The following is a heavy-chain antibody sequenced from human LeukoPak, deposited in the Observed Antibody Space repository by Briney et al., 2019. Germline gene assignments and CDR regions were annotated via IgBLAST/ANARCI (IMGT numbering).Heavy chain of an antibody. CDR2: VNPNTGGT. CDR3: ARDGHPYNWNDFDY. D-gene: IGHD1-1*01. V-gene: IGHV1-2*02. CDR1: GYTFTDYY. Sequence: ASVKVSCKASGYTFTDYYMHWVRQAPGQGLEWMGWVNPNTGGTYYAQRFQGRVTMTRDTSISTAYMELRSLKSDDTAVYYCARDGHPYNWNDFDYWGQGTLVTVSS. J-gene: IGHJ4*01.